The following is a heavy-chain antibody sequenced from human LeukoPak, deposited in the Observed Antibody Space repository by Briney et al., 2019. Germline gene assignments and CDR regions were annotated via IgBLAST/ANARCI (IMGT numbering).Heavy chain of an antibody. V-gene: IGHV4-59*08. D-gene: IGHD5-18*01. Sequence: NPSETLSLTCTVSGDSISSSYWSWIRQPPGKGLEWIGYIYYSGSTYYNPSLKSRVTISVDTSKNQFSLKLSSVTAADTAVYYCARGHLGYSYADNDNYFDYWGQGTLVTVSS. J-gene: IGHJ4*02. CDR2: IYYSGST. CDR1: GDSISSSY. CDR3: ARGHLGYSYADNDNYFDY.